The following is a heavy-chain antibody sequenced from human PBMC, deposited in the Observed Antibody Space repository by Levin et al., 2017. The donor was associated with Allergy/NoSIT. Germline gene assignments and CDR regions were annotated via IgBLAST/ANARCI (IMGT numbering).Heavy chain of an antibody. Sequence: GESLKISCAASRFTFKNAWMSWVRQPPGKGLEWVGRIKTKTDGGTTDYAAPVKGRFTISRDDSKNMLYLQMNSLKTEDTAVYYCTTTYYYDSSGYYSHYWGQGTLVTVSS. D-gene: IGHD3-22*01. CDR1: RFTFKNAW. J-gene: IGHJ4*02. V-gene: IGHV3-15*01. CDR2: IKTKTDGGTT. CDR3: TTTYYYDSSGYYSHY.